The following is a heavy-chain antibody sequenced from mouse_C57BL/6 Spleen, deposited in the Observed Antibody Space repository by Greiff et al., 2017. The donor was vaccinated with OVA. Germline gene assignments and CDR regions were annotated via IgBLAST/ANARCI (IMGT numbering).Heavy chain of an antibody. D-gene: IGHD1-1*01. CDR2: IYPGDGDT. CDR1: GYAFSSSW. J-gene: IGHJ1*03. V-gene: IGHV1-82*01. CDR3: ARDYDGSSLYWYFDV. Sequence: VQVVESGPELVKPGASVKISCKASGYAFSSSWMNWVKQRPGKGLEWIGRIYPGDGDTNYNGKFKGKATLTADKSSSTAYMQLSSLTSEDSAVYFCARDYDGSSLYWYFDVWGTGTTVTVSS.